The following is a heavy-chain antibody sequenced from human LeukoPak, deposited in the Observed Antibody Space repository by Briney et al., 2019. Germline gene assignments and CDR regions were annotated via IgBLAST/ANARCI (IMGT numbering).Heavy chain of an antibody. D-gene: IGHD6-13*01. J-gene: IGHJ4*02. CDR3: ARVGGIAAVQAYFDY. Sequence: SVKVSCKASGGTFSSYAISWVRQAPGQGLEWMGRIIPILGIANYAQKFQGRVTITADKSTSTAYMELRSLRSEDTAVYYCARVGGIAAVQAYFDYWGQGTLVTVSS. CDR1: GGTFSSYA. CDR2: IIPILGIA. V-gene: IGHV1-69*04.